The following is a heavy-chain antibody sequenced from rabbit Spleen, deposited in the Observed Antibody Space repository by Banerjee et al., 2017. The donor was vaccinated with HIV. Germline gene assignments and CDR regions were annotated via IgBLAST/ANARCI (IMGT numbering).Heavy chain of an antibody. J-gene: IGHJ4*01. Sequence: EQLEESGGGLVKPEGSLTLTCTASGFSFSSSFDMCWVRQAPGKGLEWIGCIYTGNTKTYYASWAKGRFTISKSSSTTVTLQMTSLTAADTATYFCARDAGSYDYIDVYFNLWGPGTLVTVS. D-gene: IGHD8-1*01. V-gene: IGHV1S45*01. CDR3: ARDAGSYDYIDVYFNL. CDR2: IYTGNTKT. CDR1: GFSFSSSFD.